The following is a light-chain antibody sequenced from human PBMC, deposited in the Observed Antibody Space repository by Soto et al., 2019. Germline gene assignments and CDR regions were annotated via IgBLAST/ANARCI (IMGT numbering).Light chain of an antibody. CDR1: SSDVGVYNY. Sequence: QSVLTQPPSASGSPGQSVTISCTGTSSDVGVYNYVSWYQQHPGKPPKLMIYEVTKRPSGVPDRFSGSKSGNTASLTVSGLQADDEAVYYCSSYVARNNVIFGGGTKVTVL. CDR2: EVT. CDR3: SSYVARNNVI. J-gene: IGLJ2*01. V-gene: IGLV2-8*01.